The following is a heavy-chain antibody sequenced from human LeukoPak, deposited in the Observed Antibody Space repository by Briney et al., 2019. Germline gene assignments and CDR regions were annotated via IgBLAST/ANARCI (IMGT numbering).Heavy chain of an antibody. CDR3: AKDRYYYGSESYPIEAFDV. CDR1: GFTFSTYG. Sequence: GGSLRLSCAASGFTFSTYGMHWVRQAPGKGLEWVAFIRYVGSNKYYAESVKGRFTISRDNSKNTLYVQMNSLRTEDTAVYYCAKDRYYYGSESYPIEAFDVWGQGTMVSVS. V-gene: IGHV3-30*02. D-gene: IGHD3-10*01. CDR2: IRYVGSNK. J-gene: IGHJ3*01.